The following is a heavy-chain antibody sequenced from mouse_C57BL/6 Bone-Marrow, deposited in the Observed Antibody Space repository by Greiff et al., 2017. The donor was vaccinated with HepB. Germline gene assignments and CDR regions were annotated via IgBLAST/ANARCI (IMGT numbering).Heavy chain of an antibody. CDR1: GFSLTSYG. CDR3: ARKDYGSLHWYFDV. CDR2: IWSGGST. V-gene: IGHV2-2*01. D-gene: IGHD1-1*01. J-gene: IGHJ1*03. Sequence: VQRVESGPGLVQPSQSLSITCTVSGFSLTSYGVHWVRQSPGKGLEWLGVIWSGGSTDYNAAFISRLSISKDNSKSQVFFKMNSLQADDTAIYYCARKDYGSLHWYFDVWGTGTTVTVSS.